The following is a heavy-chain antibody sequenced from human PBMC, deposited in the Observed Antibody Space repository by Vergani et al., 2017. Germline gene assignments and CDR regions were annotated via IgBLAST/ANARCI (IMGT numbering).Heavy chain of an antibody. V-gene: IGHV4-61*02. CDR1: GASINNDFYY. CDR2: IYVSGIT. D-gene: IGHD1-7*01. Sequence: QVQLQESGPGLVKPSQTLSLTCTVSGASINNDFYYWHWIRQPAGKGLEWIGRIYVSGITDYNSSLQSRVSMSVDTSKNQFSLTLTSVTAAGTAVYYCSGDNKELRPRAFDLWGPGTMVT. J-gene: IGHJ3*01. CDR3: SGDNKELRPRAFDL.